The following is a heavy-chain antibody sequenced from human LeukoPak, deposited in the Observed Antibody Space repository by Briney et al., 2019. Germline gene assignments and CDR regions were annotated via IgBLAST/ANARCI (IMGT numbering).Heavy chain of an antibody. J-gene: IGHJ4*02. Sequence: QSGGSLRLSCAASGFTFSSYAMSWVRQAPGKGLEWVSTISISGGATYYADSVKGRFTISRDHSKNTLYLQMNSLRAEDTALYYCAKGLYHYYGSGSYTLDYWGQGTLVTVSS. V-gene: IGHV3-23*01. CDR3: AKGLYHYYGSGSYTLDY. CDR1: GFTFSSYA. D-gene: IGHD3-10*01. CDR2: ISISGGAT.